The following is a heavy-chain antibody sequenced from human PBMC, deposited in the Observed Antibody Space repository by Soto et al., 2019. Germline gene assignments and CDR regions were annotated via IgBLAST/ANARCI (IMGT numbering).Heavy chain of an antibody. CDR1: GYTFTSYA. CDR3: ASYLLTRGYSGYGSP. V-gene: IGHV1-3*01. D-gene: IGHD5-12*01. J-gene: IGHJ5*02. Sequence: VKVSCKTSGYTFTSYAMHWVRQAPGQRLEWMGWINAGNGNTKYSQKFQGRVTITRDTSASTAYMELSSLRSEDTAVYYCASYLLTRGYSGYGSPWGQGTLVTVSS. CDR2: INAGNGNT.